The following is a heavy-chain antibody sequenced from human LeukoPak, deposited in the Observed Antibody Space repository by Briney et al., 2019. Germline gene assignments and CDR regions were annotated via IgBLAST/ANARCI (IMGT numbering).Heavy chain of an antibody. Sequence: PGGSLRLSCAASGFTFSSYSMNWVRQAPGKGLEWVSSISSSSSSYIYYADSVKGRFTISRDNAKNSLYLQMNSLRAEDTAVYYCARMKRDSYGSGCDYWGQGTLVTVSS. CDR3: ARMKRDSYGSGCDY. D-gene: IGHD5-18*01. CDR1: GFTFSSYS. V-gene: IGHV3-21*01. CDR2: ISSSSSSYI. J-gene: IGHJ4*02.